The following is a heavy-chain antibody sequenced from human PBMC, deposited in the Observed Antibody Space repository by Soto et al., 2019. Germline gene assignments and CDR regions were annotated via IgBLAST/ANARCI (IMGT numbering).Heavy chain of an antibody. D-gene: IGHD3-22*01. CDR1: GFTFSSYW. CDR2: IKQDGSEK. Sequence: GGSLRLSCEASGFTFSSYWMSWARQAPGKGLEWVANIKQDGSEKYYVDSVKGRFTVSRDNAKNSLYLQMNSLRAEDTAVYYCARGAVKGVMVVVVTGFDYWGQGTLVTVSS. J-gene: IGHJ4*02. V-gene: IGHV3-7*01. CDR3: ARGAVKGVMVVVVTGFDY.